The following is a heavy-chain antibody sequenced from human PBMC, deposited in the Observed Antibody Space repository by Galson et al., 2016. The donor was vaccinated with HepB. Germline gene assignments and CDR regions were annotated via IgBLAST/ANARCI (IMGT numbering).Heavy chain of an antibody. V-gene: IGHV3-13*01. J-gene: IGHJ6*02. D-gene: IGHD6-6*01. CDR2: IGTAGDT. CDR1: GFTFSSYD. CDR3: ARGEQVDYYYYYGMDV. Sequence: CLRLSCAASGFTFSSYDMHWVRQATGKGLEWVSAIGTAGDTYYPGSVKGRFTISRENAKNSLYLQMNSLRAGDTAVYYCARGEQVDYYYYYGMDVWGQGTTVTVSS.